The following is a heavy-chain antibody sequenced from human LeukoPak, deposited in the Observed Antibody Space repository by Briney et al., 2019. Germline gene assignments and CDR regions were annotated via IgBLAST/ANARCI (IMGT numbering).Heavy chain of an antibody. CDR2: ISGNGGST. V-gene: IGHV3-23*01. J-gene: IGHJ6*03. CDR3: AKVGPSLVRGLIRGGARYYYNYMDV. CDR1: GFTFDDYG. Sequence: GGSLRLSCAASGFTFDDYGMSWVRQAPGKGLEWVSAISGNGGSTYYADSVKGRFAISRDPSKNTLYLQMNTLRAEDTAVYYCAKVGPSLVRGLIRGGARYYYNYMDVWGKGTTVTISS. D-gene: IGHD3-10*01.